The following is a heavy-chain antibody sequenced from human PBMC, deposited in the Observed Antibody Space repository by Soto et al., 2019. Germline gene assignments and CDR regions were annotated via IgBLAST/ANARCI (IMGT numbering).Heavy chain of an antibody. CDR2: ISCEGSVT. Sequence: PGGSLRLSCAASGFTFSTYGMHWVRQAPGKGLEWVSVISCEGSVTYYADSVKGRFTISRDNSKNTLYLQMNSLRAEDTAVYYCAKPYQLLVEGIDYWGQGTLVTVSS. J-gene: IGHJ4*02. V-gene: IGHV3-30*18. CDR1: GFTFSTYG. D-gene: IGHD2-2*01. CDR3: AKPYQLLVEGIDY.